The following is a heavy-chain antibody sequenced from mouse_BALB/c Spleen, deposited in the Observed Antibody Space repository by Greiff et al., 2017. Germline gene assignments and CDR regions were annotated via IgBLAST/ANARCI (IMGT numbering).Heavy chain of an antibody. CDR1: GYTFSSYW. D-gene: IGHD1-1*01. J-gene: IGHJ2*01. CDR3: AREDYYGSTGYFDY. V-gene: IGHV1-9*01. CDR2: ILPGSGST. Sequence: QVHVKQSGAELMKPGASVKISCKATGYTFSSYWIEWVKQRPGHGLEWIGEILPGSGSTNYNEKFKGKATFTADTSSNTAYMQLSSLTSEDSAVYYCAREDYYGSTGYFDYWGQGTTLTVSS.